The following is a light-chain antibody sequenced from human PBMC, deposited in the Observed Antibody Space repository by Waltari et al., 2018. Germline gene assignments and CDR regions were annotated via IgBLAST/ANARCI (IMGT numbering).Light chain of an antibody. V-gene: IGKV1-12*01. Sequence: DIQMTQSPSSVSASVGDRVTLTCRASQGIASRFAWYQQKPGKAPKLLIYDASSLHSGVPSRFSGSGSGTDVTLTIRSLQPEDVATYYCQQVNSFPRTFGQGTKVEVK. CDR2: DAS. CDR3: QQVNSFPRT. J-gene: IGKJ1*01. CDR1: QGIASR.